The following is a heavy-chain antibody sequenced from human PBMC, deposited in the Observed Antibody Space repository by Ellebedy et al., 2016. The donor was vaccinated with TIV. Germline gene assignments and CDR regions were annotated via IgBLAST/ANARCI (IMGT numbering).Heavy chain of an antibody. D-gene: IGHD4-17*01. CDR3: ARHLGYADSEIDF. CDR1: GYSFTDYW. CDR2: IYPGDSDT. Sequence: GESLKISCRGSGYSFTDYWIGWVRQMPGKGLESMGIIYPGDSDTRYSPSFEGQVTISVDKSVTTAYVEWSSLKASDTAMYYCARHLGYADSEIDFWGQGTLVTVSS. J-gene: IGHJ4*02. V-gene: IGHV5-51*01.